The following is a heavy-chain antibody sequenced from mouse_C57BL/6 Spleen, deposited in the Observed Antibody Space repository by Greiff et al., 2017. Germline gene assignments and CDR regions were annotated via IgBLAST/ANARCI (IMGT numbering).Heavy chain of an antibody. Sequence: VQLQQPGAELVMPGASVKLSCKASGYTFTSYWMHWVKQRPGQGLEWIGEIDPSDSYTNYNQKFKGKSTLTVDKSSSTADMQLSSLTSEDSAVYYCARTGRTLYYFDCWGQGTTLTVSS. V-gene: IGHV1-69*01. CDR1: GYTFTSYW. J-gene: IGHJ2*01. CDR3: ARTGRTLYYFDC. CDR2: IDPSDSYT.